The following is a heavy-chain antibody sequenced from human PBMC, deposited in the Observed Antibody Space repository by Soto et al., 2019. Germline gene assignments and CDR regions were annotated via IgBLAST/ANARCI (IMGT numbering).Heavy chain of an antibody. Sequence: ETRPSTFSVPGAPISSYYWCGIPQLPGRGLSVSGYIFSRGSTNYNPSLKSRVTISVDTSKNQYSLKLSSVTAADKAVYYCARDSAALVAEAGSQPSLVYYGMDGWGQGTTVTVSS. J-gene: IGHJ6*02. V-gene: IGHV4-59*01. CDR1: GAPISSYY. CDR2: IFSRGST. CDR3: ARDSAALVAEAGSQPSLVYYGMDG. D-gene: IGHD6-13*01.